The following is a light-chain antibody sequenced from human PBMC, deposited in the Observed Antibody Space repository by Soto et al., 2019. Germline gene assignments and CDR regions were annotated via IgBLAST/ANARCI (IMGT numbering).Light chain of an antibody. J-gene: IGKJ5*01. CDR1: QGISNW. CDR2: AAS. Sequence: DIQMTQSPSSVSASVGDRVTITCRASQGISNWLAWYQQKPGKAPKLLIYAASSLQSGVPSRFSGSGSGTEFTLTSSGLQPGDFATYSCQQGNSFPVTFGQGTRLEIK. V-gene: IGKV1-12*01. CDR3: QQGNSFPVT.